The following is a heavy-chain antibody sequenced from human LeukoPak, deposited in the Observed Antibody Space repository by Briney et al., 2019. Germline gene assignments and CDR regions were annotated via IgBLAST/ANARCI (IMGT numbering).Heavy chain of an antibody. CDR3: ARDRRRDGYNFDI. CDR1: GGSISSSSYF. CDR2: IYYSGST. V-gene: IGHV4-39*07. Sequence: SETLSLTCTVSGGSISSSSYFWGWIRQPPGKGLEWIGSIYYSGSTSYSPSLKSRVTISVDTSKSRFSLKLSSVTAADTAVYYCARDRRRDGYNFDIWGQGTLVTVSS. J-gene: IGHJ4*02. D-gene: IGHD5-24*01.